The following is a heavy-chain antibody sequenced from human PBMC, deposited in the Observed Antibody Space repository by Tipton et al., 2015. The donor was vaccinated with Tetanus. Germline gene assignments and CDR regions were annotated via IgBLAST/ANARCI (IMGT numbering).Heavy chain of an antibody. CDR3: ARLTCSSPSCYYYYYYYVDV. J-gene: IGHJ6*03. CDR1: GDSIRSEDYY. CDR2: IYYSGST. V-gene: IGHV4-30-4*01. D-gene: IGHD2-2*01. Sequence: LRLSCSVSGDSIRSEDYYWGWIRQSPGKGLEWLGYIYYSGSTYNNPSLKSRVSISLDASKNQFSPSLNSVTAADSATYYCARLTCSSPSCYYYYYYYVDVWGTGTAVAVSS.